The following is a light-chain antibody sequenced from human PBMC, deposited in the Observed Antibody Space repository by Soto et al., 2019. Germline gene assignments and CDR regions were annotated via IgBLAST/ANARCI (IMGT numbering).Light chain of an antibody. J-gene: IGLJ3*02. CDR1: SSNIGNNY. Sequence: QSVLTQPPSVSAAPGQKVTISCSGSSSNIGNNYVSWYQHLPRTAPKLLIYDKNQRPSGFPDRFSGSKSGTSATLGITGLQTGDEANYYCGTWDSSLSAWVFGGGTKLTVL. CDR3: GTWDSSLSAWV. CDR2: DKN. V-gene: IGLV1-51*01.